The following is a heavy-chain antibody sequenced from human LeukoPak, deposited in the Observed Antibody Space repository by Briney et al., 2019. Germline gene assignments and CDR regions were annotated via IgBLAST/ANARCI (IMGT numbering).Heavy chain of an antibody. CDR2: MNPNSGNT. CDR1: GYTFTSYD. CDR3: ARASRASGSYFDAFDI. V-gene: IGHV1-8*03. D-gene: IGHD1-26*01. Sequence: ASVKVSCKASGYTFTSYDINWVRQATGQGLEWMGWMNPNSGNTGYAQKFQGRVTITRNTSISTAYMELSSLRSEDTAVYYCARASRASGSYFDAFDIWGQGTMVTVSP. J-gene: IGHJ3*02.